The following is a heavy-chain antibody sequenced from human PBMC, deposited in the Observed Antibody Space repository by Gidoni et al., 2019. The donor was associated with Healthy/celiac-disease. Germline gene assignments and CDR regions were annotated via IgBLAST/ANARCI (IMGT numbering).Heavy chain of an antibody. V-gene: IGHV3-53*01. D-gene: IGHD2-21*01. J-gene: IGHJ3*02. CDR1: GFTVSSNY. CDR3: ARDRGVKDSYDAFDI. Sequence: EVQLVESGGGLIQPGGSLRLSCAASGFTVSSNYMSWVRKAPGKGLEWVSVIYSGGSTYYADSVKGRFTISRDNSKNTLYLQMNSLRAEDTAVYYCARDRGVKDSYDAFDIWGQGTMVTVSS. CDR2: IYSGGST.